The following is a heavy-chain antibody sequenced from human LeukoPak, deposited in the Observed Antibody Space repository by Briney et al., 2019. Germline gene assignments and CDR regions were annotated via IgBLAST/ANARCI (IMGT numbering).Heavy chain of an antibody. J-gene: IGHJ4*02. Sequence: SETLSLTCTVSGGSISSGDYYWSWIRQPPGKGLEWIGYIYYSGSTYYNPSLKSRVTISVDTSKNQFSLKLSSVTAADTAVYYCARVLRFWSGYLTLFDYWGQGTLVTVSS. D-gene: IGHD3-3*01. CDR1: GGSISSGDYY. CDR2: IYYSGST. CDR3: ARVLRFWSGYLTLFDY. V-gene: IGHV4-30-4*01.